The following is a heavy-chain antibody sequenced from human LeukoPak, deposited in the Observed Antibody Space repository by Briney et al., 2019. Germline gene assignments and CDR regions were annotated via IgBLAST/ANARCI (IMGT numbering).Heavy chain of an antibody. Sequence: SGTLSLTCAVSGGSISSSNWWSWVRQPPGKGLEWIGEIYHSGSTNYNPSLKSRVSISVDKSKNQFSLKLSSVTAADTAVYYCARETGFYGDYVRYYYYGMDVWGQGTTVTVSS. J-gene: IGHJ6*02. CDR3: ARETGFYGDYVRYYYYGMDV. D-gene: IGHD4-17*01. V-gene: IGHV4-4*02. CDR2: IYHSGST. CDR1: GGSISSSNW.